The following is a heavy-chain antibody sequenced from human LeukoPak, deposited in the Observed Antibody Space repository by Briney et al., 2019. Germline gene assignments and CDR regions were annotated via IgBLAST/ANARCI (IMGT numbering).Heavy chain of an antibody. Sequence: GGSLRLSCAASEFTFSAHWMHWVRQVPGKGLVYIAYIDNDGTNTNYADPVKGRFTISRDNAKNTLYLQMNSLRAEDTAVYYCARDIVVVPAARDPWFDPWGQGTLVTVSS. CDR2: IDNDGTNT. D-gene: IGHD2-2*01. CDR1: EFTFSAHW. V-gene: IGHV3-74*01. CDR3: ARDIVVVPAARDPWFDP. J-gene: IGHJ5*02.